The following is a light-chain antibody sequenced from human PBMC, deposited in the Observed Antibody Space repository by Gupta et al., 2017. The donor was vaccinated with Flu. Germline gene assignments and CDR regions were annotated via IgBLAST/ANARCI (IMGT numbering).Light chain of an antibody. Sequence: QSALTQPASVSASPGQSLPIPCTGTSSDIGAYDCVSWYQQHPGKAPKLLIYEVRYRPSGVSSRFSGSRSANTASLTISGLQTEDEADYYCSSYTTSATWVFGGGTKLTVL. CDR3: SSYTTSATWV. CDR1: SSDIGAYDC. CDR2: EVR. J-gene: IGLJ3*02. V-gene: IGLV2-14*03.